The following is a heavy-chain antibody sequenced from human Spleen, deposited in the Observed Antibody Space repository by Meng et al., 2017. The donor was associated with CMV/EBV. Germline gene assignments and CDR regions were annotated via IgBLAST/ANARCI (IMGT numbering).Heavy chain of an antibody. CDR1: GFTFSSYS. D-gene: IGHD2-15*01. CDR3: AREKKLFF. CDR2: ISSSSTYI. J-gene: IGHJ6*02. Sequence: GESLKISCAASGFTFSSYSINWVRQAPGRGLEWVSSISSSSTYIYYADSVKGRFTISRDNAKNSLFLEMNSLRAEDTAVYYCAREKKLFFWGQGTTVTVSS. V-gene: IGHV3-21*01.